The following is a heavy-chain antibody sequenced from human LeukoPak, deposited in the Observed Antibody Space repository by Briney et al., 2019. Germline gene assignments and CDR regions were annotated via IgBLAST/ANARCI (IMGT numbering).Heavy chain of an antibody. CDR1: GFTFSSYG. V-gene: IGHV3-30*02. Sequence: PGGSLRLSCAASGFTFSSYGMHWVRQAPGKGLEWVAFIRYDGSNKYYADSVKGRFTISRDNSKNTLYLQMNSLRAEDTAVYYCAKELIDIVVVPAAPYFDYWGQGTLVTVSS. CDR2: IRYDGSNK. CDR3: AKELIDIVVVPAAPYFDY. D-gene: IGHD2-2*01. J-gene: IGHJ4*02.